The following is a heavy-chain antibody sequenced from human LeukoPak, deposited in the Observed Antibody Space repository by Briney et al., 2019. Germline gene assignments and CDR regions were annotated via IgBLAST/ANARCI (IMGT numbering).Heavy chain of an antibody. Sequence: HPGGSLRLSCAASGLTFNSYEMNWVRQAPGKGLEWVSYISSSGSTIYYADSVKGRFTISRDNAKNSLYLQMNSLRAEDTAVYYCTAQLKQYYDILTGYPYYYMDVWGKGTTVTVSS. V-gene: IGHV3-48*03. CDR1: GLTFNSYE. CDR3: TAQLKQYYDILTGYPYYYMDV. D-gene: IGHD3-9*01. J-gene: IGHJ6*03. CDR2: ISSSGSTI.